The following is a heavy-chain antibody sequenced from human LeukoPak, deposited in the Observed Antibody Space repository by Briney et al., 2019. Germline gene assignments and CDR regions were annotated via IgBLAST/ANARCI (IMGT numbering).Heavy chain of an antibody. CDR1: GFTFKIYT. CDR2: ISFSGDNRGDNT. J-gene: IGHJ4*02. CDR3: AKVGSSGY. V-gene: IGHV3-23*01. Sequence: GGSLRLSCAAFGFTFKIYTMNWVRQAPGKGLEWVSSISFSGDNRGDNTYYADSVKGRFTISRDNSKNTLYLQMNSLRAEDTAVYYCAKVGSSGYWGQGTLVTVSS. D-gene: IGHD3-16*01.